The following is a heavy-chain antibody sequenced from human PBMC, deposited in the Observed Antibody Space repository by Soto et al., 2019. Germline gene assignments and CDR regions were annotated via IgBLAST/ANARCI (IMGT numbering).Heavy chain of an antibody. V-gene: IGHV4-59*01. D-gene: IGHD2-15*01. CDR1: GGSISSYY. CDR3: ARAVRCGEDSFSVGSSGGSCYPFDY. CDR2: IYYSGST. Sequence: ASETLSLTCTVSGGSISSYYWSWIRQPPGKGLEWIGYIYYSGSTNYNPSLKSRVTISVDTSKNQFSLKLSSVTAADTAVYYCARAVRCGEDSFSVGSSGGSCYPFDYWGQGTLVTVSS. J-gene: IGHJ4*02.